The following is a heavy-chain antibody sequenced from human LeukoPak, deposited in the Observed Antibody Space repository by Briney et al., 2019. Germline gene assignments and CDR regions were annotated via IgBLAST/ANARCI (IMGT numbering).Heavy chain of an antibody. CDR1: GGSFSGYY. Sequence: PSETLSLTCAVYGGSFSGYYWSWIRQPPGKGLEWIGEINHSGSTNYNPSLKSRVTISVDTSKNQFSLKLSSVTAADTAVYYCASPVYYYYGMDVWGQGTTVTVSS. CDR3: ASPVYYYYGMDV. J-gene: IGHJ6*02. V-gene: IGHV4-34*01. CDR2: INHSGST.